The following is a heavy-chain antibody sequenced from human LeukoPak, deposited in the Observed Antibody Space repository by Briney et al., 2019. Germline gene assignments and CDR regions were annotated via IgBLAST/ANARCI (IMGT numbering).Heavy chain of an antibody. CDR1: GFTSSRYW. D-gene: IGHD2-15*01. J-gene: IGHJ4*02. CDR2: IHSDGSFT. CDR3: ARDDGSGVDY. V-gene: IGHV3-74*03. Sequence: GPLRLSRAASGFTSSRYWKLWARQAPGKGAGWVSLIHSDGSFTTYADSVKGRFPISRDNAKNTLYLQVSSLRAEDTAVYYCARDDGSGVDYWGQGTMVTVSS.